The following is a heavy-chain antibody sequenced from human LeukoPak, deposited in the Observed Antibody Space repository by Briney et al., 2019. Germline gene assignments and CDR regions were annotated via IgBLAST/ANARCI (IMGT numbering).Heavy chain of an antibody. CDR2: IRYDGSNK. D-gene: IGHD4-11*01. CDR1: GFTFSSYG. V-gene: IGHV3-30*02. J-gene: IGHJ4*02. CDR3: ARVDYSKDFDY. Sequence: GGSLRLSCAASGFTFSSYGMHWVRQAPGKGLEWVAFIRYDGSNKYYADSVKGRFTISRDNAKNSLYLQMNSLRAEDTAVYYCARVDYSKDFDYWGQGTLVTVSS.